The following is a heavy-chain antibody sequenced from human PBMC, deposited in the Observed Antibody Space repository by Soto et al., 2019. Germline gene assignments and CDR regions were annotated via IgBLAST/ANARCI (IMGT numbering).Heavy chain of an antibody. Sequence: QVQLVQSGAEVKNPGASVKVSCKASGYTFTSYGMHWVRQAPGQRLEWMGWINAGNGNRKYSQKFQGRVTITRDTSASTAYMELSSLRSEDTTVYYCARDLGGWTDYWGQGTLVSVSS. J-gene: IGHJ4*02. D-gene: IGHD6-19*01. CDR1: GYTFTSYG. CDR3: ARDLGGWTDY. CDR2: INAGNGNR. V-gene: IGHV1-3*01.